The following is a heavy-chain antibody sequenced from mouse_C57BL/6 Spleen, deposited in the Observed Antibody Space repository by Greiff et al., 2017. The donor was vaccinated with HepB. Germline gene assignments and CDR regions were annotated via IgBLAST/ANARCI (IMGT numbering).Heavy chain of an antibody. CDR2: IDPANGNT. J-gene: IGHJ3*01. D-gene: IGHD2-3*01. CDR1: GFNIKNTY. Sequence: DVKLQESVAELVRPGASVKLSCTASGFNIKNTYMHWVKQRPEQGLEWIGRIDPANGNTKYAPKFQGKATITADTSSNTAYLQLSSLTSEDTAIYYCARSTGDGYLRFAYWGQGTLVTVSA. CDR3: ARSTGDGYLRFAY. V-gene: IGHV14-3*01.